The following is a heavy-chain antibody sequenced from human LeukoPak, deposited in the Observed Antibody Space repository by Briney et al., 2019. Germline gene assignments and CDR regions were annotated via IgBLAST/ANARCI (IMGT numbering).Heavy chain of an antibody. CDR2: ISAYNGNT. V-gene: IGHV1-18*01. J-gene: IGHJ3*02. CDR3: ARRYYDRSGSLTDAFDI. Sequence: GASVKVSCKASGYTFTSYGISWVRQAPGQGLEWMGWISAYNGNTNYAQKLQGRGTMTPDTSTRTAHMEMRRPRSEETAVYYSARRYYDRSGSLTDAFDIWDRGTMVTVSS. D-gene: IGHD3-22*01. CDR1: GYTFTSYG.